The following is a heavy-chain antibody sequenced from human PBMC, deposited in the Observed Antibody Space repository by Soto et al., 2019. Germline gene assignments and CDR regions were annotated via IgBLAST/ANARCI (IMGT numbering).Heavy chain of an antibody. CDR1: GFTFSSYG. J-gene: IGHJ6*02. CDR2: IWYDGSNK. D-gene: IGHD5-18*01. Sequence: GGSLRLSCAASGFTFSSYGMHWVRQAPGKGLEWVAVIWYDGSNKYYADSVKGRFTISRDNSKNTLYLQMNSLRAEDTAVYYCARGGYSYGRYYYYYGMDVWGQGXTVTVSS. CDR3: ARGGYSYGRYYYYYGMDV. V-gene: IGHV3-33*01.